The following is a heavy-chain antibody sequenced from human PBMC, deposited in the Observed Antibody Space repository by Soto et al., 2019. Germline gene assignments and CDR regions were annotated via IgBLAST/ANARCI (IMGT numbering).Heavy chain of an antibody. D-gene: IGHD2-21*01. J-gene: IGHJ4*02. CDR3: ARGFRFRLFDL. V-gene: IGHV4-31*03. CDR1: GGSISSGGYY. CDR2: IYYSGST. Sequence: SETLSLTCTVSGGSISSGGYYWSWIRQHPGKGLEWIGYIYYSGSTYYNPSLKSRVTISVDTSKNQFSLKLSSVTAADTAVYYCARGFRFRLFDLWGQGTLVTVSS.